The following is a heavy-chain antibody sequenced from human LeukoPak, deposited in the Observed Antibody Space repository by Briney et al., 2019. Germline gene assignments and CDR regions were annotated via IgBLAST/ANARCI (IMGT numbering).Heavy chain of an antibody. V-gene: IGHV3-30-3*01. CDR2: ISYDGSNK. D-gene: IGHD6-6*01. CDR1: GFTFSSYA. Sequence: GGSLRLSCAASGFTFSSYAMHWVRQAPGKGLEWVAVISYDGSNKYYADSVKGRFTISRDNAKNSLYLQMNSLRAEDTAVYYCARDTSIAARPFAFDIWGQGTMVTVSS. CDR3: ARDTSIAARPFAFDI. J-gene: IGHJ3*02.